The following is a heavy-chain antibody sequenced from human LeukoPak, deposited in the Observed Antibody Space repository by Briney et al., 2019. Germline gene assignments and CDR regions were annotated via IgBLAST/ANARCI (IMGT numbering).Heavy chain of an antibody. J-gene: IGHJ4*02. CDR1: GFSFSSYR. V-gene: IGHV3-21*01. Sequence: GGSLRLSCAASGFSFSSYRMNWVRQAPGKGLEWVASISSNNGYIYYADSVRGRFTVSRDNGENSLHLQMNSLRAEDAAVYYCARDLGTRKSIAFADWGQGTLVTVSS. CDR2: ISSNNGYI. D-gene: IGHD6-6*01. CDR3: ARDLGTRKSIAFAD.